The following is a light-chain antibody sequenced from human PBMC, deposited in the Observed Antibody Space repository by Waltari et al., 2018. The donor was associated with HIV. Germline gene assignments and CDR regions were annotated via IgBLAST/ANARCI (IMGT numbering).Light chain of an antibody. J-gene: IGKJ2*01. CDR2: GAS. CDR3: QQYNNWPYT. Sequence: EIVMTQSPATLSVSPGERVTLSCRASQTVSSSSAWYQQKPGQAPRLLIFGASARATGIPARFSGSGSGTEFALTISSLQSEDFAVYYCQQYNNWPYTFGQGTKLEIK. V-gene: IGKV3-15*01. CDR1: QTVSSS.